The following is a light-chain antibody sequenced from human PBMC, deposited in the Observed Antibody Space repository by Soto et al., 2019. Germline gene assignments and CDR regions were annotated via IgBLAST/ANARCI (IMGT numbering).Light chain of an antibody. CDR2: AAS. CDR1: QSISTY. Sequence: DIQMTHSPSSMSASVGDRVTITCRASQSISTYLNWYQQKAGLAPKRLIYAASSLQSGVPSRFSGSGSGTDFTLTISSLQPEDFATYYCQQSYSTPPWTFGQGTKVDIK. V-gene: IGKV1-39*01. J-gene: IGKJ1*01. CDR3: QQSYSTPPWT.